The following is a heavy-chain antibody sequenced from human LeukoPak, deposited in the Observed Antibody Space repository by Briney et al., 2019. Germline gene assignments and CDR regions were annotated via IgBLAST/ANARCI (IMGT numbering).Heavy chain of an antibody. V-gene: IGHV3-7*01. D-gene: IGHD6-25*01. CDR1: GFTFTTYW. Sequence: GGSLRLSCAASGFTFTTYWMSWVRQAPGKGLEWVANIRQDGSEKPYVDSVKGRFTISRDNAKNSLYLQMNSLRTEDTAVYYCARYQGGGWDVWGQGTTVIVSS. CDR3: ARYQGGGWDV. J-gene: IGHJ6*02. CDR2: IRQDGSEK.